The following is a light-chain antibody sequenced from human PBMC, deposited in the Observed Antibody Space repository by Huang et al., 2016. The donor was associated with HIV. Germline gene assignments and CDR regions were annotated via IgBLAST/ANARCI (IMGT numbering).Light chain of an antibody. Sequence: DIQMTQSPSSLSASVGDRITVTCRTSQSIRTYLNWYQRKPGRAPNLLIHSASNLQSGVPTRVSASGSGTHFTLNSTGLRPEDFAMYYCQQSFTTPYTFGQGTQLDLK. V-gene: IGKV1-39*01. CDR3: QQSFTTPYT. CDR1: QSIRTY. CDR2: SAS. J-gene: IGKJ2*01.